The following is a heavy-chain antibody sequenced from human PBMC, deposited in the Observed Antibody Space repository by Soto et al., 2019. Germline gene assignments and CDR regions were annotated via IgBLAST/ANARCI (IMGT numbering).Heavy chain of an antibody. Sequence: QVQLVQSGAEVRKPEASVKVSCEASGYTFTSYHIHWLRQAPGQGLEWMGDINPSAGSTNYAQNFQGRVAVTRDTSTSTVYMEMTSLTAEDTAVYYCARGPSSGAFDIWGQGTMVTISS. V-gene: IGHV1-46*01. D-gene: IGHD6-25*01. CDR1: GYTFTSYH. CDR2: INPSAGST. J-gene: IGHJ3*02. CDR3: ARGPSSGAFDI.